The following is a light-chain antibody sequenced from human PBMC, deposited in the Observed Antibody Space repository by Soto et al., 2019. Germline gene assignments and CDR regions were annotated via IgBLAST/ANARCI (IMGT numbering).Light chain of an antibody. Sequence: DIVLTQSPGTLSLSPGERATLYCRASQSVSSNHLAWYQQKPGQAPRLLIYDASNRATGIPDRFSGSGSGTDFTLTITRLEPEDFAVYYCQQYDSSPRTFGQGTKVDIK. V-gene: IGKV3-20*01. CDR3: QQYDSSPRT. CDR1: QSVSSNH. CDR2: DAS. J-gene: IGKJ1*01.